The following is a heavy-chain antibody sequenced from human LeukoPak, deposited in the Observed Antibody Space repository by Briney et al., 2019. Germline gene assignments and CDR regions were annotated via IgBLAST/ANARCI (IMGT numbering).Heavy chain of an antibody. D-gene: IGHD3-3*01. CDR3: ARDATIFGVVIINYYYYYMDV. Sequence: PGGSLRLSCAASGFTFSSYSMNWVRQAPGKGLEWVSSISSSSSYIYYADSVKGRFTISRDNAKNSLYLQMNSLRAEDTAVYYCARDATIFGVVIINYYYYYMDVWGKGTTVTVSS. J-gene: IGHJ6*03. CDR1: GFTFSSYS. CDR2: ISSSSSYI. V-gene: IGHV3-21*01.